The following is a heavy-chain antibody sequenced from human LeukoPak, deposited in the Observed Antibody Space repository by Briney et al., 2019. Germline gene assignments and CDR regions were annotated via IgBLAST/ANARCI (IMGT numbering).Heavy chain of an antibody. Sequence: ASVKVSCKASGYTFTSYYMHWVRQAPGQGLEWMGIINPSGGSTSYAQKFQGRVTMTRDTSTSTVYMELSSLRSEDTAVYYCARVGKRAADEQTHDYWGQGTLVTVSS. J-gene: IGHJ4*02. CDR1: GYTFTSYY. CDR2: INPSGGST. D-gene: IGHD6-13*01. V-gene: IGHV1-46*01. CDR3: ARVGKRAADEQTHDY.